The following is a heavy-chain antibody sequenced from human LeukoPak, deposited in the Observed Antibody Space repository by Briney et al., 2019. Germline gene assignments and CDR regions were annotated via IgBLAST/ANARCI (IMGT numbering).Heavy chain of an antibody. CDR1: GGSFSGYY. V-gene: IGHV4-34*01. Sequence: SETLSLTCAVYGGSFSGYYWSWIRQPPGKGLEWIGEINRSGSTNYNPSLKSRVTISVDASKNQFSLKLSSVTAADTAVYYCAREITVTTGWFDPWGQGTLVTVSS. J-gene: IGHJ5*02. CDR3: AREITVTTGWFDP. D-gene: IGHD4-17*01. CDR2: INRSGST.